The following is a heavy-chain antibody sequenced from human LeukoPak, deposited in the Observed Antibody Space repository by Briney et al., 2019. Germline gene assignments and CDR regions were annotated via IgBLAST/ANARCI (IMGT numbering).Heavy chain of an antibody. CDR3: ARGKHSDLDY. CDR2: MWDDGTNE. Sequence: GGSLRLSCTASGFNFGIYGMHWVRQAPGKGLEWVAVMWDDGTNEYYVESVKGRFTISRDNGKRTLYLQMNSLRAEDTAVYYCARGKHSDLDYWGQGTLVTVSS. J-gene: IGHJ4*02. V-gene: IGHV3-33*01. CDR1: GFNFGIYG. D-gene: IGHD3-10*01.